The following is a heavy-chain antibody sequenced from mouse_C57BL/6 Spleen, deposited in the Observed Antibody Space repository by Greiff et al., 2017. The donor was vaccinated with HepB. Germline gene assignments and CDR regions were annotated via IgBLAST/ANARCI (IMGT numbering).Heavy chain of an antibody. CDR3: ARGAAQPQGFAY. V-gene: IGHV1-82*01. D-gene: IGHD3-2*02. Sequence: QVQLQESGPELVKPGASVKISCKASGYAFSSSWMNWVKQRPGKGLEWIGRIYPGDGDTNYNGKFKGKATLTADKSSSTAYMQLSSLTSEDSAVYFCARGAAQPQGFAYWGQGTLVTVSA. J-gene: IGHJ3*01. CDR2: IYPGDGDT. CDR1: GYAFSSSW.